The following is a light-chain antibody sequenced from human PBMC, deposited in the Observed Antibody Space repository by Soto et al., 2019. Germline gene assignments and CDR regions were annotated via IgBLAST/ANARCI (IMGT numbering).Light chain of an antibody. V-gene: IGLV2-14*03. J-gene: IGLJ3*02. Sequence: QSALTQPASVSGSPGQSITISCTGTSSDIGAYNYVSWYQHHPGKAPKLMIFDVNNRPSGVSNRFSGSKSGNTASLTISGLQAEDEADFYCSSYTSRNTLVFGGGTKVT. CDR3: SSYTSRNTLV. CDR2: DVN. CDR1: SSDIGAYNY.